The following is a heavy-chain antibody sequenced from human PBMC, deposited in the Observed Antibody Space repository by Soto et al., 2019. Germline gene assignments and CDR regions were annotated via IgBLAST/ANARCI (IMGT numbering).Heavy chain of an antibody. D-gene: IGHD2-15*01. J-gene: IGHJ6*01. CDR1: GGTFSSYA. Sequence: QVQLVQSGAEVKKPGSSVKVSCKASGGTFSSYAISWVRQAPGQGLEWMGGIIPISETTNYAQKFQGRVTITGDEVKSPAYMELGRLRFEEKAGDYCARIQGCSPSLENYYYYFYGIDGWGQGTKVNVSP. CDR3: ARIQGCSPSLENYYYYFYGIDG. V-gene: IGHV1-69*01. CDR2: IIPISETT.